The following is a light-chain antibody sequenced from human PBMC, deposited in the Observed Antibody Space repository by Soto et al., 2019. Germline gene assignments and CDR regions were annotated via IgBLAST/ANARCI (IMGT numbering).Light chain of an antibody. Sequence: DIQMTQSPSSLTASVVDRVTITCLSIQSIFSYLSWYQQKPGTAPKLLIYGVNNLESGVPSRFSGSGSGTDFTLTISSLQPVDSATYYCQESYSEYAFTFGGGTKVDIK. V-gene: IGKV1-39*01. CDR3: QESYSEYAFT. CDR1: QSIFSY. CDR2: GVN. J-gene: IGKJ4*01.